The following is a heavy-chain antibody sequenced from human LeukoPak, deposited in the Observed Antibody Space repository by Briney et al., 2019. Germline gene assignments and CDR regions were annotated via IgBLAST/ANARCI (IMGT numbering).Heavy chain of an antibody. CDR3: ARDRGEGGYDY. Sequence: SETLSLTCTVSGGSFSSGSYYWSWIRQPPGKGLEWIGYIYYSGSTNYNPSLKSRVTISVDTSKNQFSLKLSSVTAADTAVYYCARDRGEGGYDYWGQGTLVTVSS. CDR2: IYYSGST. J-gene: IGHJ4*02. V-gene: IGHV4-61*01. CDR1: GGSFSSGSYY. D-gene: IGHD3-10*01.